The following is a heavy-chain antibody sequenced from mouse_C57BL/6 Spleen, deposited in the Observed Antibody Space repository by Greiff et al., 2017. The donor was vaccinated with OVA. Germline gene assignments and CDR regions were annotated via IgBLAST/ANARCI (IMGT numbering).Heavy chain of an antibody. D-gene: IGHD2-5*01. J-gene: IGHJ3*01. V-gene: IGHV1-50*01. Sequence: VQLQQPGAELVKPGASVKLSCKASGYTFTSYWMQWVKQRPGQGLEWIGEIDPSDSYTNYNQKFKGKATLTVDTSSSTAYMQLSSLTSEDSAVYYCVAYYINYRISAYWGQGTLVTVSA. CDR1: GYTFTSYW. CDR3: VAYYINYRISAY. CDR2: IDPSDSYT.